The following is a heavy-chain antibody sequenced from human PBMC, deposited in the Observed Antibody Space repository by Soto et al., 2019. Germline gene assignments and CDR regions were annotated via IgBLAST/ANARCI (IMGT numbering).Heavy chain of an antibody. D-gene: IGHD5-12*01. CDR3: ARDLPDVDIVATIMYYYYYYMDV. J-gene: IGHJ6*03. Sequence: GGSLRLSCAASGFTFSSYSMNWVRQAPGKGLEWVSYISSSSSTIYYADSVKGRFTISRDNAKNSLYLQMNSLRAEDTAVYYCARDLPDVDIVATIMYYYYYYMDVWGKGTTVTVSS. CDR1: GFTFSSYS. V-gene: IGHV3-48*01. CDR2: ISSSSSTI.